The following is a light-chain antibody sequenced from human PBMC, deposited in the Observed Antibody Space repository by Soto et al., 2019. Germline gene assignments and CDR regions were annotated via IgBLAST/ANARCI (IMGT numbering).Light chain of an antibody. CDR1: QTVSSNQ. J-gene: IGKJ1*01. CDR2: GAS. CDR3: QQYGGWRT. Sequence: EIVLTQSPGTLSLSLGETATLFCRASQTVSSNQLAWYQQKHGQAPRLLIYGASNRATGIPDRISGSGSGTDFTLTITRLEPEDFAVYYCQQYGGWRTFGQGTKLEIE. V-gene: IGKV3-20*01.